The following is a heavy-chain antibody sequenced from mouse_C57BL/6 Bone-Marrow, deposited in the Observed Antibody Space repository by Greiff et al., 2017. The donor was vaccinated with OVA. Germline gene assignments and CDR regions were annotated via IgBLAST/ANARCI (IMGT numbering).Heavy chain of an antibody. CDR2: INPNNGGT. CDR1: GYTFTDYN. V-gene: IGHV1-18*01. D-gene: IGHD1-1*01. CDR3: ARHDYGSSYYWYFDV. Sequence: VQLQQSGPELVKPGASVKIPCKASGYTFTDYNMDWVKQSHGKSLEWIGDINPNNGGTIYNQKFKGKATLTVDKSSSTAYMELRSLTSEDTAVYYCARHDYGSSYYWYFDVWGTGTTVTVSS. J-gene: IGHJ1*03.